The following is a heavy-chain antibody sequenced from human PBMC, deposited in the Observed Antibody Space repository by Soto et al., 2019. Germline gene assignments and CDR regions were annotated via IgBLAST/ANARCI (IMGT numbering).Heavy chain of an antibody. CDR3: ARDPNYVWGSYRYPGDY. J-gene: IGHJ4*02. V-gene: IGHV1-69*05. CDR2: IITVFGTP. D-gene: IGHD3-16*02. Sequence: ASVKVSCKASGATVNTFINYGFTWVRQAPGQRLEWMGGIITVFGTPHYAQKFQGRVTMTRDTSTSIVYMELSSLRSEDTAVYYCARDPNYVWGSYRYPGDYWGQGTLVTVSS. CDR1: GATVNTFINYG.